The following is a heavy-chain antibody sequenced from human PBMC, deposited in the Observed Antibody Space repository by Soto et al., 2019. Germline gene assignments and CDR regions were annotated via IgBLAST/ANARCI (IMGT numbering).Heavy chain of an antibody. J-gene: IGHJ6*02. Sequence: QVQLVQSGAEVKEPGSSVRVSCKASGGTFDNFIMNWVRQTPGQGLEWMGGIVPMLGTPTYAEKFNGRVTKTARGSTSMKYVEVTSPRSDDTAIYYCASNGSYSASLSQVSGMEVWVQGTTVTVSS. CDR1: GGTFDNFI. V-gene: IGHV1-69*01. D-gene: IGHD2-15*01. CDR2: IVPMLGTP. CDR3: ASNGSYSASLSQVSGMEV.